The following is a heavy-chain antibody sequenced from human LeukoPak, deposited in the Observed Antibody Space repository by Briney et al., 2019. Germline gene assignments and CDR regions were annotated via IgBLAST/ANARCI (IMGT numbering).Heavy chain of an antibody. J-gene: IGHJ5*02. Sequence: GRSLRLSCAASGFTFSSYGMHRVRQAPGKGLEWVAVIWYDGSNKYYADSVKGRFTISRDNSKNTLYLQMNSLRAEDTAVYYCAREAAEAGWFDPWGQGTLVTVSS. CDR2: IWYDGSNK. D-gene: IGHD6-13*01. CDR3: AREAAEAGWFDP. CDR1: GFTFSSYG. V-gene: IGHV3-33*01.